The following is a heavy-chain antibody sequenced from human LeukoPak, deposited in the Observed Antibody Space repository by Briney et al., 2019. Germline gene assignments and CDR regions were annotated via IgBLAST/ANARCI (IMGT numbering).Heavy chain of an antibody. CDR2: ISGGGGST. V-gene: IGHV3-23*01. J-gene: IGHJ4*02. Sequence: GGSLRLSCAASGFTFTSYSMNWVRQAPGKGLEWVSTISGGGGSTYYADSVKGRFTISRDNSKNTLYLQMNSLRAEDTAVYYCAKGYDSPLGYWGQGTLVTVSS. CDR1: GFTFTSYS. D-gene: IGHD3-22*01. CDR3: AKGYDSPLGY.